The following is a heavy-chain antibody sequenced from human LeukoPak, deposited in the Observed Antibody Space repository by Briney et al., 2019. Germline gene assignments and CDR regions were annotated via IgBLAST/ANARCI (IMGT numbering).Heavy chain of an antibody. J-gene: IGHJ5*02. V-gene: IGHV3-73*01. CDR3: TRHSGIYNGFDP. Sequence: GGSLRLSCAASGFTISGYAINWVRRSSGQGLEWVGQIDKKDKGYATATAYAASVKGRFTISRDDSINTAYLQVKSLKTEDTAFDYCTRHSGIYNGFDPWGQGTLVTVSS. CDR1: GFTISGYA. CDR2: IDKKDKGYATAT. D-gene: IGHD1-26*01.